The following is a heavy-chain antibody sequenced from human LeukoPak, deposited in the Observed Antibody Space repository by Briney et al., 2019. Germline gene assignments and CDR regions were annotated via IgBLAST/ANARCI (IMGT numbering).Heavy chain of an antibody. D-gene: IGHD1-7*01. J-gene: IGHJ3*02. Sequence: PSETLSLTCTVSGGSISGYYWSWIRQAAGKGLEWIGRIYTSGSTHYNPSIKSRVTMSVDTSKNQFSLKLSSVTAADTAVYYCAIIITGTTTAFDIWGQGTMVTVSS. CDR1: GGSISGYY. V-gene: IGHV4-4*07. CDR2: IYTSGST. CDR3: AIIITGTTTAFDI.